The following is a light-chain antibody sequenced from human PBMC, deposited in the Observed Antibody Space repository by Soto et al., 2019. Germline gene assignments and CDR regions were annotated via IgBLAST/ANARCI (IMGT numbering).Light chain of an antibody. CDR2: GAS. CDR3: QQYGSSPLIT. CDR1: QSVSSSY. Sequence: EIVLTQSPGTLSLSPGERATLSCRASQSVSSSYLAWYQQKPGQAPRLLIYGASSRATGIPDRFSGSGSGTDFTLIISRPEPEDFAVYYCQQYGSSPLITFGQGTRLEIK. J-gene: IGKJ5*01. V-gene: IGKV3-20*01.